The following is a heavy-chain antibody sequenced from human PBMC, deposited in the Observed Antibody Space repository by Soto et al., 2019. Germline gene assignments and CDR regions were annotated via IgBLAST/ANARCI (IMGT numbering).Heavy chain of an antibody. CDR3: ARVVAGGLLRETYYYYGMDV. CDR1: GYTFTSYD. V-gene: IGHV1-8*01. J-gene: IGHJ6*02. D-gene: IGHD1-26*01. Sequence: QVQLVQSGAEVKKPGASVKVSCKASGYTFTSYDINWVRQATGQGLEWMGWMNPNSGNTGYAQKFQGRVTMTRNTSISKAYMELSSLRSDDTAVYYCARVVAGGLLRETYYYYGMDVWGQGTTVTVSS. CDR2: MNPNSGNT.